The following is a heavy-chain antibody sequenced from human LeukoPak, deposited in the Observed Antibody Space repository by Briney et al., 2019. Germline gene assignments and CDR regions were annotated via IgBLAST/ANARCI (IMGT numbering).Heavy chain of an antibody. D-gene: IGHD2-21*01. CDR3: AREASQSGLDV. J-gene: IGHJ6*02. CDR2: INPNSGGT. V-gene: IGHV1-2*06. CDR1: GYTFTGYY. Sequence: ASVKVSCKASGYTFTGYYMHWVRQAPGQGLEWMGRINPNSGGTNYAQKFQGRVTMTSNTSISTAYMELIRLTSDDTAVYFCAREASQSGLDVWGQGTTVTVSS.